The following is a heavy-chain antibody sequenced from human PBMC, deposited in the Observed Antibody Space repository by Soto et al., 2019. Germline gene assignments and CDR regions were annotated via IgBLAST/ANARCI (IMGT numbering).Heavy chain of an antibody. CDR1: GDSINNGDYS. D-gene: IGHD3-10*01. V-gene: IGHV4-30-2*01. Sequence: PSETLSLTCTLSGDSINNGDYSWSWIRQPPGKGLEWIGYIYHRGSTSYNPSLKSRVTISLDWSRNQFSLKLRSVAAADTAVYYCARSIGGGPYPGMAVWGQGTTVT. CDR3: ARSIGGGPYPGMAV. CDR2: IYHRGST. J-gene: IGHJ6*02.